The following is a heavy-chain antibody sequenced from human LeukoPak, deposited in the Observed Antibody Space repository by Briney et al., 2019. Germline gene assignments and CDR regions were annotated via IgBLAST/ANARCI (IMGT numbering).Heavy chain of an antibody. CDR3: ARGYLFYNWFDP. Sequence: SETLSLTCTVSGGSISSYYWSWIRQPPGKGLEWIGYIYYSGSTNYNPSLKSRVTISVDTSKNQFSLKLSSVTAADTAVYYCARGYLFYNWFDPWGQGTLVTVSS. D-gene: IGHD2-2*02. CDR2: IYYSGST. J-gene: IGHJ5*02. V-gene: IGHV4-59*12. CDR1: GGSISSYY.